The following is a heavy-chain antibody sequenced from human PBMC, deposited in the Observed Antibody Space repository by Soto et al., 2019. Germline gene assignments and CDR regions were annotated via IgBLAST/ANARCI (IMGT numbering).Heavy chain of an antibody. D-gene: IGHD3-10*01. J-gene: IGHJ4*02. CDR3: ATSFGSGSRAFDY. Sequence: QVQLVQSGAEVKKPGSSVKVSCKASCDTFNFYTINWVRQAPGLGLEWMGRFNPILSFSNSALKFQGRVTLTADKSKSTAYMVLSSLRSEDTAIYYCATSFGSGSRAFDYWGQGALVTVSS. V-gene: IGHV1-69*02. CDR2: FNPILSFS. CDR1: CDTFNFYT.